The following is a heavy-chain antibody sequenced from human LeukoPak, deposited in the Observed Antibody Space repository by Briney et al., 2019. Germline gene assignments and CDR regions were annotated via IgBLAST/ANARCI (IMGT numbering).Heavy chain of an antibody. CDR1: GGTFSSYA. CDR3: ARASAGSGSYTQHYYMDV. J-gene: IGHJ6*03. CDR2: IIPFFDTP. V-gene: IGHV1-69*13. Sequence: SVTVSCKASGGTFSSYAISWVRQAPGQGLEWMGGIIPFFDTPNYADKFQGRVTIAADESTSTAYMELSSLESEDTAVYYCARASAGSGSYTQHYYMDVWGKGTTVTVSS. D-gene: IGHD3-10*01.